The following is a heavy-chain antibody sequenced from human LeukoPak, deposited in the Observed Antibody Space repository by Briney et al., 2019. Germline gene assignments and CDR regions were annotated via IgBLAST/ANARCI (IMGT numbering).Heavy chain of an antibody. D-gene: IGHD2-2*01. CDR1: GDSVSSNSDT. CDR2: TYYRSTWYN. Sequence: SQTLSLTCAISGDSVSSNSDTWNWIRQSPSRGLEWLGRTYYRSTWYNDYAVSVRGRITVNPDTSKNQFSLYLNSVTPEDTAVYYCARRLTQYDCFDPWGQGILVTVS. J-gene: IGHJ5*02. V-gene: IGHV6-1*01. CDR3: ARRLTQYDCFDP.